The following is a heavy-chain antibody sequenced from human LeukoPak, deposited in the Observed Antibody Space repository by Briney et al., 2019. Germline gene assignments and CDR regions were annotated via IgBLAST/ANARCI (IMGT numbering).Heavy chain of an antibody. D-gene: IGHD3-10*01. CDR3: ARGGTSLWFGEPNFDY. Sequence: GGSLRLSCAASGFTFSSYGMHWVRQAPGKGLEYVSAISSNGGSTYYANSVKGRFTISRDNSKNTLYLQMGSMRAEDMAVYYCARGGTSLWFGEPNFDYWGQGTLVTVSS. V-gene: IGHV3-64*01. CDR1: GFTFSSYG. J-gene: IGHJ4*02. CDR2: ISSNGGST.